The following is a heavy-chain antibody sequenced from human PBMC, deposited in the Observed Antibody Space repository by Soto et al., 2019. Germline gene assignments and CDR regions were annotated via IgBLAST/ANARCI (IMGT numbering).Heavy chain of an antibody. J-gene: IGHJ4*01. CDR1: GFTFSNAW. D-gene: IGHD3-22*01. Sequence: EVQLVESGGGLVKPGGSLRLSCAASGFTFSNAWINCVRQAPGKGLEWVGRIKSKTDGGTTDFAESVKGRFAISRDDSKNMVYLQMSSLKTEDTGIYYCTADSYSAMIGFRFDHWGHGTLVTVTS. CDR2: IKSKTDGGTT. V-gene: IGHV3-15*07. CDR3: TADSYSAMIGFRFDH.